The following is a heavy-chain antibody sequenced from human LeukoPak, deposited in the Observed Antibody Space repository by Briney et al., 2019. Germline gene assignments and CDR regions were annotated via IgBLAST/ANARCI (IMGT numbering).Heavy chain of an antibody. CDR1: GYRLTSYW. V-gene: IGHV5-51*01. CDR3: ARQAAAGIY. CDR2: IYPGDSDA. J-gene: IGHJ4*02. D-gene: IGHD2-2*01. Sequence: GESLKISCKGSGYRLTSYWIGWVRQMPGKGLEWMGIIYPGDSDARYSPSFQGQVTISADKSISTAYLQWRSLKASDSAMYYCARQAAAGIYWGQGTLVTVSS.